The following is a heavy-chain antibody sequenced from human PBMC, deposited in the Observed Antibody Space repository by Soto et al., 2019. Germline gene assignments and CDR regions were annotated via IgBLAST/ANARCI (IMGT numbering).Heavy chain of an antibody. CDR2: IYHSGST. V-gene: IGHV4-4*02. D-gene: IGHD4-4*01. J-gene: IGHJ4*02. Sequence: QVQLQESGPGLVKPSGTLSLTCAVSGGSISSSNWWTWVRQPPGEGLEWIGEIYHSGSTNYSPSLKNRLTMSVGKSKNQFSLKLSSVPASDTAVYYCARTYGNIDFLGQGTLVTVSS. CDR3: ARTYGNIDF. CDR1: GGSISSSNW.